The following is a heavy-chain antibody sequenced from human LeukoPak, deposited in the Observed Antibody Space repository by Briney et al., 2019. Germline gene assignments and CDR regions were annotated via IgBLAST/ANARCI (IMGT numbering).Heavy chain of an antibody. J-gene: IGHJ4*02. D-gene: IGHD3-9*01. V-gene: IGHV4-4*07. CDR1: GGSISSSY. CDR3: ARGDWLYYFDY. CDR2: IYTSGST. Sequence: SETLSLTCTVPGGSISSSYWSWIRQPAGKGLEWIGRIYTSGSTNYNPSLKSRVTMSVDTSKNQFSLKMRSLTAADTAVYYCARGDWLYYFDYWGQGTLVTVSS.